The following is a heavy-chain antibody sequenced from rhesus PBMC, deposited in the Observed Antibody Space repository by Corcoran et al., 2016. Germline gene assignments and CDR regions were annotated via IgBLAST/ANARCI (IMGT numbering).Heavy chain of an antibody. CDR3: ARVWGGSWTCDY. CDR1: GGSISDSYR. D-gene: IGHD6-25*01. CDR2: IYGSSTST. V-gene: IGHV4S10*01. J-gene: IGHJ4*01. Sequence: QLQLQESGPGLVKPSETLSVTCAVSGGSISDSYRWSWIRQPPGKGLEWIGYIYGSSTSTNYNPSLKSRVTISKDTSKNQFSLKLSSVTAADTAVYYCARVWGGSWTCDYWGQGVLVTVSS.